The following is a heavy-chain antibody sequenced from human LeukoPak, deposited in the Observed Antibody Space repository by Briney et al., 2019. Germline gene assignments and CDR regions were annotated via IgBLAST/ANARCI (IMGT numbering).Heavy chain of an antibody. Sequence: GGSLRLSCAASGFTFSSYWMSWVRQAPGKGLEWVAVISYDGSNKYYADSVKGRFTISRDNSKNTLYLQMNSLRAEDTAVYYCAKEPQYYYDSSGYHLGFDYWGQGTLVTVSS. D-gene: IGHD3-22*01. CDR2: ISYDGSNK. CDR1: GFTFSSYW. J-gene: IGHJ4*02. CDR3: AKEPQYYYDSSGYHLGFDY. V-gene: IGHV3-30*18.